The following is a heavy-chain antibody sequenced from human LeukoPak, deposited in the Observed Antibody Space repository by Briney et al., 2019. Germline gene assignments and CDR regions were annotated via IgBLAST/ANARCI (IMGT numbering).Heavy chain of an antibody. V-gene: IGHV4-31*03. D-gene: IGHD1-26*01. CDR2: IYYSGST. CDR1: GGSISSGGYY. CDR3: ARGPYVYRYSGSYSQYYYYGMDV. Sequence: SQTLSLTCTVSGGSISSGGYYWSWIRQHPGKGLEWIGYIYYSGSTYYNPSLKSRVTISVDTSKNQFSLKLSSVTAADTAVYYCARGPYVYRYSGSYSQYYYYGMDVWGQGTTVTVSS. J-gene: IGHJ6*02.